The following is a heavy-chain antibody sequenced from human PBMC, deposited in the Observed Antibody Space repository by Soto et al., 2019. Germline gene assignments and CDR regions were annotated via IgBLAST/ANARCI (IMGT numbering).Heavy chain of an antibody. CDR1: GGSFSGYY. D-gene: IGHD3-16*02. J-gene: IGHJ4*02. CDR2: INHSGST. CDR3: ARGINDYIWGSYRYTYFDY. Sequence: SETLSLTCAVYGGSFSGYYWSWIRQPPGKGLEWIGEINHSGSTNYNPSLKSRVTISVDTSKNQFSLKLSSVTAADTAVYYCARGINDYIWGSYRYTYFDYWGQGTLVTVSS. V-gene: IGHV4-34*01.